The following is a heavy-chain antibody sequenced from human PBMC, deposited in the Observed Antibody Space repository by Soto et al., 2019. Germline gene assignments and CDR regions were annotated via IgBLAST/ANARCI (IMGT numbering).Heavy chain of an antibody. J-gene: IGHJ4*02. V-gene: IGHV3-30*18. CDR3: AKDRTVWRARYYFDY. CDR2: ISYDGSNK. CDR1: GFTFSSYG. Sequence: QVQLVESGGGVVQPGRSLRLSCAASGFTFSSYGMHWVRQAPGKGLEWVAVISYDGSNKYYADSVKGRFTISRDNSKNTLYLQMNSLRAEDTAVYYCAKDRTVWRARYYFDYWGQGTLVTVSS. D-gene: IGHD2-8*01.